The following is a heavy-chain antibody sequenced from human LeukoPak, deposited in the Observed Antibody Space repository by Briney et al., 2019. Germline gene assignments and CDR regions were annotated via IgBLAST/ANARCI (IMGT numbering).Heavy chain of an antibody. CDR3: ARVPHAMVRGVIITEFYFDY. J-gene: IGHJ4*02. CDR1: GLTFSSYS. Sequence: GGSLRLSCAASGLTFSSYSMNWVRQAPGKGLEWVSSISSSSNYIYYADSVKGRFTISRDNAKNPLYLQMNCLRAEDTAVYYCARVPHAMVRGVIITEFYFDYWGQGTLVTVSS. V-gene: IGHV3-21*01. D-gene: IGHD3-10*01. CDR2: ISSSSNYI.